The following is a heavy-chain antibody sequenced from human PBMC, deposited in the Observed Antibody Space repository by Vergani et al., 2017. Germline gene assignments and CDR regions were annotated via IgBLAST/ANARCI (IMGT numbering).Heavy chain of an antibody. Sequence: EVQLLESGGGLVQPGGSLRLSCAASGFTFSSYAMSWVRQAPGKGLEWVSAISGSGGSTYYADSVKGRFTISRDNSQNTLYLQMNSLRAEDTAVSYCAKDRESGRPPFDPYFDLWGRGTLVTVSS. CDR2: ISGSGGST. CDR1: GFTFSSYA. D-gene: IGHD1-26*01. CDR3: AKDRESGRPPFDPYFDL. J-gene: IGHJ2*01. V-gene: IGHV3-23*01.